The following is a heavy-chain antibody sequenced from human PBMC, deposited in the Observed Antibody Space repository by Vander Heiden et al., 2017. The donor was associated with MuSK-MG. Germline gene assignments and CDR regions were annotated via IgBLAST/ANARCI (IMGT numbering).Heavy chain of an antibody. Sequence: EVHLLESGGGLVQPGRSMRLSCAVSGFLFTSYAMGWVRQAPGKGLEWVSAISGCAASTYYADSVKGRFTISRDNSINTLNLQMNSLRVEDTGVYYCAKAKEGSSAWYFDYWGQGTLVTVSS. CDR3: AKAKEGSSAWYFDY. J-gene: IGHJ4*02. CDR2: ISGCAAST. V-gene: IGHV3-23*01. D-gene: IGHD6-19*01. CDR1: GFLFTSYA.